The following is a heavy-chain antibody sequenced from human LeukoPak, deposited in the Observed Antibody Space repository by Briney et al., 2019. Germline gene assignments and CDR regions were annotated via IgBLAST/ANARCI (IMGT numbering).Heavy chain of an antibody. D-gene: IGHD4-11*01. CDR2: ISGSGGST. Sequence: TGGSLRLSCAASGCTFSSYAMSWVRQAPGKGLEWVSAISGSGGSTYYADSVKGRFTISRDNSKNTLYLQMNSLRAEDTAVYYCAKDHDSNYVWAGKYYFDYWGQGTLVTVSS. J-gene: IGHJ4*02. V-gene: IGHV3-23*01. CDR1: GCTFSSYA. CDR3: AKDHDSNYVWAGKYYFDY.